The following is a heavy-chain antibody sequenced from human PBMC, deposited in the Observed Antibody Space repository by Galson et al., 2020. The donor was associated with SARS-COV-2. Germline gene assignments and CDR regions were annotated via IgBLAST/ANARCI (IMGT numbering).Heavy chain of an antibody. Sequence: SGPTLVKPTQTLTLTCTFSRFSLSTSGMCVSWIRQPPGKALEWIALIDWDDDKYYSTSLKTRLTISKDTSKNQVVLTMTNMNPVDTATYYCARSSFMIFVETGFDPWGQGTLVTVSS. CDR1: RFSLSTSGMC. V-gene: IGHV2-70*01. J-gene: IGHJ5*02. CDR3: ARSSFMIFVETGFDP. D-gene: IGHD3-3*01. CDR2: IDWDDDK.